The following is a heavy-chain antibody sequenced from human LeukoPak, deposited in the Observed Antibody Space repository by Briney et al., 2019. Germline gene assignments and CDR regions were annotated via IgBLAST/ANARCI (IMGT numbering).Heavy chain of an antibody. D-gene: IGHD6-13*01. V-gene: IGHV3-11*04. CDR1: GFIFSDYY. Sequence: PGGSLRLSCAASGFIFSDYYMSWIRQAPGKGLEWVSDISSSGNTINYADSVKGGFTISRDNAKKSLYLQMNRLRAEDTAVYYCARDAGSYSFNYWGQGTLVTVSS. J-gene: IGHJ4*02. CDR3: ARDAGSYSFNY. CDR2: ISSSGNTI.